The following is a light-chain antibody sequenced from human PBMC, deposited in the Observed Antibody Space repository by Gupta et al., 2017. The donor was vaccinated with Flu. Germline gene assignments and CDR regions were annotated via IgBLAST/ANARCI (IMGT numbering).Light chain of an antibody. J-gene: IGLJ2*01. Sequence: SITISCTVTTSDVGNCHVVSCYHPHPGQAHHLIIYEVNKRSAAVPARFSGSSSGTTASLTISGLQAEDEADYYCCSYASHNTVFFGGGTRLTVL. CDR2: EVN. CDR1: TSDVGNCHV. CDR3: CSYASHNTVF. V-gene: IGLV2-23*02.